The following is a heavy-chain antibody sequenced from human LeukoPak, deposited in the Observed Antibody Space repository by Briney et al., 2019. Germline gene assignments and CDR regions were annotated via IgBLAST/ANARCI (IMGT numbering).Heavy chain of an antibody. CDR2: ISMNGSNK. V-gene: IGHV3-30*04. J-gene: IGHJ4*02. Sequence: GGSLRLSCAASGLTLRGYSWNGVGKAPGKGLRGVEVISMNGSNKYYADSVKGRFTISRDNSKNTLYLQMNSLRAEDTAVYYCAKFNRQYCSSISCYGGFDYWGQGTLVTVSS. CDR3: AKFNRQYCSSISCYGGFDY. CDR1: GLTLRGYS. D-gene: IGHD2-2*01.